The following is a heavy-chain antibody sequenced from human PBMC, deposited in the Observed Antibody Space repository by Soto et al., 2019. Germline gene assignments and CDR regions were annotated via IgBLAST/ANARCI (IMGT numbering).Heavy chain of an antibody. D-gene: IGHD3-10*01. J-gene: IGHJ6*02. CDR3: ARDRGSRGRKGYCYYVLDV. Sequence: QVQLQESGPGLVKPSETLSLTCTVSGGSISNYYWSWIRQPPGKGLEWIGYIYYSGSTNYNPSLKSRVTMSVDMSKDQFSLKLSSVTAADAAVYYSARDRGSRGRKGYCYYVLDVWGQGTMVTVSS. CDR2: IYYSGST. CDR1: GGSISNYY. V-gene: IGHV4-59*01.